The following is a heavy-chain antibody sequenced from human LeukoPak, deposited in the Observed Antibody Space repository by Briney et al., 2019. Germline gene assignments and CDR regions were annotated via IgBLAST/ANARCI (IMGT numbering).Heavy chain of an antibody. V-gene: IGHV1-69*05. CDR2: IIPIFGTA. CDR3: ATASYCGGDCYSFYYYYMDV. Sequence: SVKVSCKASGYTFTSYGISWARQAPGQGLEWMGGIIPIFGTANYAQKFQGRVTITTDESTSTAYMELSSLRSEDTAVYYCATASYCGGDCYSFYYYYMDVWGKGTTVTVSS. D-gene: IGHD2-21*02. J-gene: IGHJ6*03. CDR1: GYTFTSYG.